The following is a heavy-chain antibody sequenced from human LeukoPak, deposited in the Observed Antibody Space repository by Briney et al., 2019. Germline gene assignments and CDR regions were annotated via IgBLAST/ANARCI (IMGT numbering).Heavy chain of an antibody. CDR1: GYTFTSYG. CDR3: ARFSNVPAARRNYYYYGMDV. D-gene: IGHD2-2*01. CDR2: ISAYNGNT. V-gene: IGHV1-18*01. J-gene: IGHJ6*02. Sequence: GASVKVSCKASGYTFTSYGISWVRQAPGQGLEWMGWISAYNGNTNYAQKLQGRVTMTTDTSTSTAYMELRSLRSDDTAVYYCARFSNVPAARRNYYYYGMDVWGQGTTVTVSS.